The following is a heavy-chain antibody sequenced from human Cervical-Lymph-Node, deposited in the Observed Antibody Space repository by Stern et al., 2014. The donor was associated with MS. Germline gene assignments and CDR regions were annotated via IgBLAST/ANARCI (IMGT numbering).Heavy chain of an antibody. V-gene: IGHV1-3*01. Sequence: VQLVESEAEVKKPGASVKVSCKASGYTFTSYAMHWVRQAPGQRLEWMGWINAGNGNTKYSQKFQGRVTITRDTSARTAYMELSSLRSEDTAVYYCAREETVGECDYWGQGTLVTVSS. CDR3: AREETVGECDY. D-gene: IGHD3-10*01. J-gene: IGHJ4*02. CDR2: INAGNGNT. CDR1: GYTFTSYA.